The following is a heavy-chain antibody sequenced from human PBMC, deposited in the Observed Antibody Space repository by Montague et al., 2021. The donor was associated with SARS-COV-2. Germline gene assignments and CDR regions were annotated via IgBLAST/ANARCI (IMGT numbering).Heavy chain of an antibody. J-gene: IGHJ6*02. CDR3: AREPRVGQLLSIYYYGMDV. V-gene: IGHV4-31*03. Sequence: TLSLTCTVSGGSISSGGYYWSWIRQHPGKGLGWIGYIYYSGSTYYXPSLKSRVTISVDTSKNQFSLKLSSVTAADTAVYYCAREPRVGQLLSIYYYGMDVWGQGTTVTVSS. CDR2: IYYSGST. D-gene: IGHD2-2*01. CDR1: GGSISSGGYY.